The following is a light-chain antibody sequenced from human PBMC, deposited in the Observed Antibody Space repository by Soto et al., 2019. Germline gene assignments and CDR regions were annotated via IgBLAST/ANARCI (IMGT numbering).Light chain of an antibody. CDR3: CSYAGSTSV. CDR1: SNDVGGYNY. CDR2: DVT. V-gene: IGLV2-8*01. Sequence: QSALTQPPSASGSPGQSVTISCTGTSNDVGGYNYVSWYQQYPGKAPKLLIYDVTKRPSGVPDRFSATRSGNTASLTVSGLQAEDEADYYCCSYAGSTSVFGTGTKVTVL. J-gene: IGLJ1*01.